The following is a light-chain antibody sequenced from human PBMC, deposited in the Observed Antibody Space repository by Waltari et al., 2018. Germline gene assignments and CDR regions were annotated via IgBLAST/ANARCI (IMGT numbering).Light chain of an antibody. CDR3: QKYVSLPAT. Sequence: EIVLTQSPDTLSLSPGETATLSCRASQSVSRYFAWNQQTPSQAPRRLIYDASSRATGSPDRFRGSGSGTDFSLTSSRLEPDDFAVYYCQKYVSLPATFGQGTKVEIK. J-gene: IGKJ1*01. CDR1: QSVSRY. V-gene: IGKV3-20*01. CDR2: DAS.